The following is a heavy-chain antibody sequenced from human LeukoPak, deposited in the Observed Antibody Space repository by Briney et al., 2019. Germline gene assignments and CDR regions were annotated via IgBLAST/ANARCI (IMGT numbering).Heavy chain of an antibody. Sequence: PSETLSLTCTVSGYSISSGYYWGWIRQPPGKGLEWIGEINHSGSTNYNPSLKSRVTISVDTSKNQFSLKLSSVTAADTAVYYCARDSRITMVRGAIDYWGQGTLVTVSS. J-gene: IGHJ4*02. D-gene: IGHD3-10*01. V-gene: IGHV4-38-2*02. CDR2: INHSGST. CDR3: ARDSRITMVRGAIDY. CDR1: GYSISSGYY.